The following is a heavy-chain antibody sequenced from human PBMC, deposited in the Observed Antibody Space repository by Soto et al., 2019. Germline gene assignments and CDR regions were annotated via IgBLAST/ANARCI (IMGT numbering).Heavy chain of an antibody. Sequence: EVQLLESGGGLVQPGGSLRLSCAASGFTFSNYAMSWVRQAPGKGLEWVSEICGGGGTTYYADSVKGRFTISRDNSKNLLYLPLNSLRTEATVALYCAQDQGTPLPFGGAMAVGGFDSWGQGPLVTVSS. CDR1: GFTFSNYA. D-gene: IGHD3-16*01. CDR2: ICGGGGTT. CDR3: AQDQGTPLPFGGAMAVGGFDS. J-gene: IGHJ4*02. V-gene: IGHV3-23*01.